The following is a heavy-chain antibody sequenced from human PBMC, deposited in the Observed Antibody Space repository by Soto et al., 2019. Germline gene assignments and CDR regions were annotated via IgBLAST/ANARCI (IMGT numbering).Heavy chain of an antibody. Sequence: GESLKISCKGSGYSFTSYWIGWVRQMPGKGLEWMGIIYPGNSDTRYSPSFQGQVTISADKSISTAYLQWSSRKASDTAMYYCARASSSFRSLKGHYYYYMDVWGKGTTVTVSS. J-gene: IGHJ6*03. CDR3: ARASSSFRSLKGHYYYYMDV. V-gene: IGHV5-51*01. CDR2: IYPGNSDT. D-gene: IGHD6-6*01. CDR1: GYSFTSYW.